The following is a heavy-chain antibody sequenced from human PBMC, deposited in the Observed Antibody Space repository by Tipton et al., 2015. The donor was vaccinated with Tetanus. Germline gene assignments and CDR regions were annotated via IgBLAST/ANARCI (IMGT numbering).Heavy chain of an antibody. CDR3: ARTPDYYYGMDV. CDR1: GALITTGGYS. J-gene: IGHJ6*02. V-gene: IGHV4-30-2*01. CDR2: IYQTDST. Sequence: TLSLTCNVSGALITTGGYSWGWIRQPPGQGLEWLGYIYQTDSTYYNPSVRSRLTLSLRRSKKQVSLKLSSVTAADTAVYFCARTPDYYYGMDVWGQGTTVTVSS.